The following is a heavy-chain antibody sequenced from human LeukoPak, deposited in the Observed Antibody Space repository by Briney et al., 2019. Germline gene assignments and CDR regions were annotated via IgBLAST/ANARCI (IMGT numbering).Heavy chain of an antibody. CDR3: VQEGPRGLAFDV. J-gene: IGHJ3*01. V-gene: IGHV3-23*01. CDR1: GFTFSSYA. Sequence: GGSLRLSCAASGFTFSSYAMSWVRQAPGKGLEWVSGISGSGGSTNYADSVKGRFTISRDNSKNTLYLQMNSLRAEDTALYYCVQEGPRGLAFDVWGQGTRVTVSS. CDR2: ISGSGGST.